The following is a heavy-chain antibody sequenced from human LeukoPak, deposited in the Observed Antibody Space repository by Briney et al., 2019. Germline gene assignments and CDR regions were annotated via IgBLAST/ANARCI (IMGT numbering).Heavy chain of an antibody. CDR2: ISAYNGNT. V-gene: IGHV1-18*01. CDR1: GYTFTSYG. D-gene: IGHD3-10*01. J-gene: IGHJ5*02. Sequence: ASVKVSCKASGYTFTSYGISWVRQAPGQGLEWMGWISAYNGNTNYAQKFQGRVTMTRDTSTSTDYMELSSLRSEDTAVYYCARGSITMVRGGPYNWFDPWGQGTLVTVSS. CDR3: ARGSITMVRGGPYNWFDP.